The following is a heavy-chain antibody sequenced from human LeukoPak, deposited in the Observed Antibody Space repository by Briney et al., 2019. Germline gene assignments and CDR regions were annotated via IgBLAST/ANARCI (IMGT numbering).Heavy chain of an antibody. CDR1: GFTFSSWG. D-gene: IGHD2-8*01. CDR3: ATLRGYYTTHNWFDP. Sequence: SVRVSCKASGFTFSSWGLSWVRQAPGQGLEWMGWISPHDGSTKNVETFEGGLTITADISTNTAYLEMGRLRADDTAIDYCATLRGYYTTHNWFDPWGQGTLVTVSS. CDR2: ISPHDGST. V-gene: IGHV1-18*01. J-gene: IGHJ5*02.